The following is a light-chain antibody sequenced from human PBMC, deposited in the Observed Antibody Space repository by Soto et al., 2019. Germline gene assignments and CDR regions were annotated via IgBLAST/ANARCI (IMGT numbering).Light chain of an antibody. V-gene: IGKV1-8*01. CDR2: AAS. Sequence: AIRMTQSPSSFSASTGDRVTITCRASQGISSYLAWYQQKPGKAPKLLIYAASTLQSGVPSRFSGSGSGTDFTLTISCLQSEDVATYYWQQYDSYPPLTFGGGTKVEIK. J-gene: IGKJ4*01. CDR1: QGISSY. CDR3: QQYDSYPPLT.